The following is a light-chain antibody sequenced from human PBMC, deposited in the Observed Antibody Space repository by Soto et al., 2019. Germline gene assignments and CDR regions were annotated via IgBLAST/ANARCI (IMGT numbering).Light chain of an antibody. J-gene: IGKJ1*01. Sequence: EIVMTQSPATLSVSPGERATLSCRASQSVSSNLAWYQQKPGQAPRLLIYGASTRATGIPARFSGSGSGTESTLTIRSLQSADFAVYYCQQYNNWPPPSTSGQGTKVEIK. CDR3: QQYNNWPPPST. CDR1: QSVSSN. CDR2: GAS. V-gene: IGKV3-15*01.